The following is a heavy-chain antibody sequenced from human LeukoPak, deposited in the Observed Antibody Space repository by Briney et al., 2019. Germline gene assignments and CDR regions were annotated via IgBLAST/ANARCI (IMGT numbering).Heavy chain of an antibody. CDR3: AKSPNRGTMVRGVTRDYFDY. J-gene: IGHJ4*02. CDR1: GFTFSSYG. CDR2: ISYDGSNK. D-gene: IGHD3-10*01. Sequence: GRSLRLSCAASGFTFSSYGMHWVRQAPGKGLEWVAVISYDGSNKYYADSVKGRFTISRDNSKNTLYLQMNSLRAEDTAVYYCAKSPNRGTMVRGVTRDYFDYWGQGTLVTVSS. V-gene: IGHV3-30*18.